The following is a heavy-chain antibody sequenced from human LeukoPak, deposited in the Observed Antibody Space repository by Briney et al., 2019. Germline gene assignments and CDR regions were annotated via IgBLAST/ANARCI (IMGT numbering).Heavy chain of an antibody. CDR2: IKQDGSEK. CDR3: ARDWGQTAHLPSLDY. D-gene: IGHD3-16*01. J-gene: IGHJ4*02. CDR1: GFTFSSYR. V-gene: IGHV3-7*01. Sequence: GGSLRLSCAASGFTFSSYRMSWVRQAPGKGLEWVANIKQDGSEKYYVDSVKGRFTISRDNAKNSLYLQMNSLRAEDTAVYYCARDWGQTAHLPSLDYWGRGTPVTVSS.